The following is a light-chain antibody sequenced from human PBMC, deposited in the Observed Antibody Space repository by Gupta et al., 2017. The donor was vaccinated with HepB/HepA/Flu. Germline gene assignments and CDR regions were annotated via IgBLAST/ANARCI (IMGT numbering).Light chain of an antibody. V-gene: IGKV1-39*01. Sequence: IQITQSPSSLSASVGDRVTITCRASQSISSYLNWYQQKPGKAPKLLIYAASSLQSGVPSRFSGSGSGTDFTLTISRLEPEDFATYYCQQRFSSPLTFGRGTKVEIK. CDR2: AAS. CDR1: QSISSY. J-gene: IGKJ1*01. CDR3: QQRFSSPLT.